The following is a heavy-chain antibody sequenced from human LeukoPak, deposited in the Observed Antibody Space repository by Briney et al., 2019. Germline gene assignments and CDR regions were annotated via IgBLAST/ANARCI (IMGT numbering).Heavy chain of an antibody. D-gene: IGHD3-3*01. CDR2: LNHSGAT. CDR3: VRHGSYSLDY. CDR1: GGSFSGHY. V-gene: IGHV4-34*01. Sequence: SETLSLTCTVYGGSFSGHYWSWIRQPPGKGLEWIGELNHSGATNYNPSLRSRVTISVDTSKNQFSLKLSSVTAADTAVYFCVRHGSYSLDYWGQGALVTVSS. J-gene: IGHJ4*02.